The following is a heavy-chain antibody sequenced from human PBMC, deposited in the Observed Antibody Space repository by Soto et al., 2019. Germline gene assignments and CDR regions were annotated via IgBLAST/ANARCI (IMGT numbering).Heavy chain of an antibody. CDR3: ARDFGRVLAARRYYYYGMDV. V-gene: IGHV1-46*01. CDR2: INPSGGST. D-gene: IGHD6-6*01. CDR1: GYTFTSYY. J-gene: IGHJ6*02. Sequence: ASVKVSCKASGYTFTSYYMHWVRLAPGQGLEWMGIINPSGGSTSYAQKFQGRVTMTRDTSTSTVYMELSSLRSEDTAVYYCARDFGRVLAARRYYYYGMDVWGQGTTVTVSS.